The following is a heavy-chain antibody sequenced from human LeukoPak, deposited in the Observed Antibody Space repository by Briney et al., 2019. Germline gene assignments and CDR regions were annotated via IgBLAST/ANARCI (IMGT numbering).Heavy chain of an antibody. V-gene: IGHV3-21*01. CDR1: GFSFSSYS. J-gene: IGHJ4*02. Sequence: GGSLRLSCAASGFSFSSYSMNWVRRAPGKGLEWVSSISSSSIYIFYSNSVKGRFTISRDNAKNSLYLQVNSLRADDTAVYYCVKVRSGAAAVGGDWGRGTLVTVSS. D-gene: IGHD6-13*01. CDR2: ISSSSIYI. CDR3: VKVRSGAAAVGGD.